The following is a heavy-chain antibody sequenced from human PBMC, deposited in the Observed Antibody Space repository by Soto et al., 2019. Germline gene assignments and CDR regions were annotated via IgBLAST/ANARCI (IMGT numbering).Heavy chain of an antibody. CDR2: ILPMFGEV. CDR3: ARPKRSGYDRGDSYYHTIDV. Sequence: QVQLVQSGAEVKKSGSSVKVSCKASGGTSSNFVITWVRQVPGQGHEWRGGILPMFGEVKYAQKVQDRLTITADRSTNTAAMELGSLRPEDTAVYYCARPKRSGYDRGDSYYHTIDVWGHGTTVTVS. CDR1: GGTSSNFV. J-gene: IGHJ6*02. D-gene: IGHD3-3*01. V-gene: IGHV1-69*06.